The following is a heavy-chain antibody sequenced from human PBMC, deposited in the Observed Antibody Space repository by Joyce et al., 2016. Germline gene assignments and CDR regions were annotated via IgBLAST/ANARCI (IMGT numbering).Heavy chain of an antibody. CDR3: VTTSVVITAIPNYFDH. CDR2: IHRAGSP. CDR1: GASISSSTYY. V-gene: IGHV4-39*01. J-gene: IGHJ4*02. D-gene: IGHD2-21*02. Sequence: QLQLQESGPGLVKPSETLSLTCTVSGASISSSTYYLVWIRQPPGKGLECIGNIHRAGSPYYNPSLKRRPTISVDTSKNQFSLPLSSVTAADTAIYYCVTTSVVITAIPNYFDHWGQGALVTIAS.